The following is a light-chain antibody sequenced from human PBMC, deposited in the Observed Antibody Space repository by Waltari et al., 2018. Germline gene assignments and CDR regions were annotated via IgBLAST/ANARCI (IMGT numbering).Light chain of an antibody. Sequence: AIQLTKSPSSLSASVGHRITITCRASQDIASALAWYVQKPGKAPQLLIYDASTLESGVPSRFSGSGPGTDFTLSISGLQPEDFATYYCQQFINYPLTFGPGTTVDIK. CDR3: QQFINYPLT. CDR1: QDIASA. CDR2: DAS. V-gene: IGKV1D-13*01. J-gene: IGKJ3*01.